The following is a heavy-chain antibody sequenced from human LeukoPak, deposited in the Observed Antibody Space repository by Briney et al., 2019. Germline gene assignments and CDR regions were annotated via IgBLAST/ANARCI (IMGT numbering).Heavy chain of an antibody. Sequence: SETLSLTCTVSGGSISSYYWSWIRQPPGKGLEWIGYIYYSGSTNYNPSLKSRVTISVDTSKNQFSLNLSSVTAADTAVYYCARNLYYDILTGYYNVWAFDIWGQGTMVTVSS. V-gene: IGHV4-59*01. CDR3: ARNLYYDILTGYYNVWAFDI. CDR1: GGSISSYY. J-gene: IGHJ3*02. CDR2: IYYSGST. D-gene: IGHD3-9*01.